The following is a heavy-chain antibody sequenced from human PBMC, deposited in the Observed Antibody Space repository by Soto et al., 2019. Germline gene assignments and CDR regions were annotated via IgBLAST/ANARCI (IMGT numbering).Heavy chain of an antibody. J-gene: IGHJ3*02. D-gene: IGHD3-10*01. CDR1: GFTFSSYG. CDR2: IWYDGSDE. Sequence: GGSLRLSCAASGFTFSSYGIHWVRQAPGKGLEWVAIIWYDGSDEYYADSVKGRFTISRDNSKNTLYLQMNSLRAEDTAVYYCAREGGTMVRGVDAFDIWGQGTMVTVSS. V-gene: IGHV3-33*01. CDR3: AREGGTMVRGVDAFDI.